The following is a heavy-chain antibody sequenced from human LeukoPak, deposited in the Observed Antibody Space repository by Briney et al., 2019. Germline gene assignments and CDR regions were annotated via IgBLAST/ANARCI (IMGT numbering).Heavy chain of an antibody. CDR1: GFTFSSHW. V-gene: IGHV3-7*01. D-gene: IGHD5-24*01. CDR2: IKQDGSEE. Sequence: PGGSLRLSCAVSGFTFSSHWMSWVRQAPGKGLEWVANIKQDGSEEYYVDSVKGRFTISRDNAKKSLFLQMNSLRAEDTAVYYCARDGEMPTIYFDYWGQGTLVTVSS. J-gene: IGHJ4*02. CDR3: ARDGEMPTIYFDY.